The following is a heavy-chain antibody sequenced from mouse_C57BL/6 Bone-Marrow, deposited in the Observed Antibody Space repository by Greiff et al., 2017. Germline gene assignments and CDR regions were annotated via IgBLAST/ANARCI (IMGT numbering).Heavy chain of an antibody. CDR2: INPNNGGT. V-gene: IGHV1-22*01. CDR1: GYTFTDYN. J-gene: IGHJ2*01. Sequence: VQLKESGPELVKPGASVKMSCKASGYTFTDYNMHWVKQSHGKSLEWIGYINPNNGGTSYNQKFKGKATLTVNKSSSTAYMELRSLTSEDSAVYYCAEQGTFDYWGQGTTLTVSS. CDR3: AEQGTFDY.